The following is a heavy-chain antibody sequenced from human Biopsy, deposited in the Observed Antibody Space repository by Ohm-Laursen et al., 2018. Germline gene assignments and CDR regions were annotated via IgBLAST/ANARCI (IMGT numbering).Heavy chain of an antibody. V-gene: IGHV4-59*01. CDR2: IYYSGST. Sequence: GTLSLTCTVSGGSISSYYWNWIRQPPGKGLEWIGYIYYSGSTNYNPSLKSRVTISEDTSKNQFSLRLNSVTAADTAVYYCARATNSTGWPYYYFYGMDVWGQGTTVTVSS. CDR3: ARATNSTGWPYYYFYGMDV. D-gene: IGHD2/OR15-2a*01. J-gene: IGHJ6*02. CDR1: GGSISSYY.